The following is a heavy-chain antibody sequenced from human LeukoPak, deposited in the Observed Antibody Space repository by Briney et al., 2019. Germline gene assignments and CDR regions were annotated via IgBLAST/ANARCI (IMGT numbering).Heavy chain of an antibody. CDR3: ARANEVAGSFDY. CDR1: GDSVSSNNAA. J-gene: IGHJ4*02. CDR2: TYYRSKGFF. V-gene: IGHV6-1*01. Sequence: SQTLSLTFAISGDSVSSNNAAWNWIRQSPSRGLEWLGRTYYRSKGFFQYEVSVKSPMTINPDTSKNQLSLQVDSMTPDDTAVYYCARANEVAGSFDYWGQGILVTVSS. D-gene: IGHD6-19*01.